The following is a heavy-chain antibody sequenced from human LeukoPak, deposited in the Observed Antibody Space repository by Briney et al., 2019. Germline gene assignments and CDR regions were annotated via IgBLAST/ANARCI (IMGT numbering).Heavy chain of an antibody. V-gene: IGHV3-74*03. J-gene: IGHJ4*02. CDR2: ISSDGSNT. CDR1: EFTFSIYW. Sequence: SGGSLRLSCAASEFTFSIYWMHWVRQAPGKGLVWVSRISSDGSNTMYADSVKGRFTISRDNAKNTLFLQMNSLRVEDTAVYYCARDTTSSPDYWGQGTLVTVS. D-gene: IGHD6-6*01. CDR3: ARDTTSSPDY.